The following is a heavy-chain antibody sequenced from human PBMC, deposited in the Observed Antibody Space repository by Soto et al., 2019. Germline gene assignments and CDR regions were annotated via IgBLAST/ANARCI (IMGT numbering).Heavy chain of an antibody. CDR3: ARGHSRHNWLDP. CDR2: INHSRST. D-gene: IGHD6-13*01. CDR1: GGSFSGYY. V-gene: IGHV4-34*01. J-gene: IGHJ5*02. Sequence: QVQLQQWGAGLLKPSETLSLTCAVYGGSFSGYYWNWIRQPPGKGLEWIGEINHSRSTNYNPSLKSRATISVDTSKNQLSLKLRSVLAADTAVYYCARGHSRHNWLDPWGQGTLVTVSS.